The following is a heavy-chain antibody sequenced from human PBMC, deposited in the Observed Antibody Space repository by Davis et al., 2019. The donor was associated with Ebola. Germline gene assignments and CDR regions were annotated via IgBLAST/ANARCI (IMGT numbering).Heavy chain of an antibody. Sequence: SQTLSLTCAVYGGSFSGYYWSWIRQPPGKGLEWIGYIYYSGSTYYNPSLKSRVTISVDTSKNQFSLKLSSVTAADTAVYYCARGPYCGGDCPSHAFDIWGQGTMVTVSS. V-gene: IGHV4-30-4*08. CDR3: ARGPYCGGDCPSHAFDI. CDR1: GGSFSGYY. J-gene: IGHJ3*02. D-gene: IGHD2-21*01. CDR2: IYYSGST.